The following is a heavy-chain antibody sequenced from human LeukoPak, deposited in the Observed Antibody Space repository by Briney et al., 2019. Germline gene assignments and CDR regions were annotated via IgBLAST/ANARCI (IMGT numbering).Heavy chain of an antibody. CDR3: AKASRITMVRGAYFDY. D-gene: IGHD3-10*01. Sequence: GGSLRLSCAASGFTFSSYAVSWVRQAPGKGLEWVSAISGSGGSTYYADSVKGRFTISRDNSKNTLYLQMNSLRAEDTAVYYCAKASRITMVRGAYFDYWGQGTLVTVSS. CDR2: ISGSGGST. V-gene: IGHV3-23*01. CDR1: GFTFSSYA. J-gene: IGHJ4*02.